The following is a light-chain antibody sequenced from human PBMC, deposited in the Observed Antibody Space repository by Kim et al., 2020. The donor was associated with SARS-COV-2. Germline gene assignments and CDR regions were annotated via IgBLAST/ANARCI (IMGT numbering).Light chain of an antibody. Sequence: PVTITGTGSSGSIARNYVQWYQQRPGSAPTTVIYEDNQRPSGVPDRFSGSIDSSSNSASLTISGLKTEDEADYYCQSYDSSNHVVFGGGTQLTVL. CDR2: EDN. CDR3: QSYDSSNHVV. CDR1: SGSIARNY. J-gene: IGLJ2*01. V-gene: IGLV6-57*02.